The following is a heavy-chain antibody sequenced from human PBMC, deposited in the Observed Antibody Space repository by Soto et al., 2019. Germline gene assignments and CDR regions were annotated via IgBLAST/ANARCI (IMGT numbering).Heavy chain of an antibody. V-gene: IGHV3-23*01. CDR3: ARDQRGYSYGRFGY. J-gene: IGHJ4*02. Sequence: EVQLLESGGGLVQPGGSLRLSCAASGFTFSSYAMSWVRQAPGKGLEWVSAISGSGCGTYYADSVKGRFTISRDKSKNTLYLRRNSLRAEVTAVNYCARDQRGYSYGRFGYWGQRTLVTVSS. D-gene: IGHD5-18*01. CDR2: ISGSGCGT. CDR1: GFTFSSYA.